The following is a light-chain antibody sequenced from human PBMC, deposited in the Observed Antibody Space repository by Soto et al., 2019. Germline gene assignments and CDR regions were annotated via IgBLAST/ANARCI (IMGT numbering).Light chain of an antibody. CDR1: QSISNW. J-gene: IGKJ1*01. CDR2: DAS. CDR3: QEYNNDSPWT. Sequence: DIQMTQSPSTLSASVGDRVTITCRASQSISNWLAWYQQKPGKAPKLLIYDASSLESGVPSRFSGSGSGTEFTLTISSLQPDDFATYYCQEYNNDSPWTFGQGTKLDIK. V-gene: IGKV1-5*01.